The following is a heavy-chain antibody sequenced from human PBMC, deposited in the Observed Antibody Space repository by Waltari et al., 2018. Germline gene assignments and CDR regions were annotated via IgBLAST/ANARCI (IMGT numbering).Heavy chain of an antibody. Sequence: VQLQESGPGLVKPSATLSLRCNVSGASIRLHFWSWIRQAPGKGLEWIGHMYFSGTKDYNPSLKSRVAISIDTSKNHFSLNLRSVTAADTAIYYCARLPRGSVIIGAFDIWGQGTQVTVSS. V-gene: IGHV4-59*11. CDR3: ARLPRGSVIIGAFDI. CDR1: GASIRLHF. D-gene: IGHD3-22*01. J-gene: IGHJ3*02. CDR2: MYFSGTK.